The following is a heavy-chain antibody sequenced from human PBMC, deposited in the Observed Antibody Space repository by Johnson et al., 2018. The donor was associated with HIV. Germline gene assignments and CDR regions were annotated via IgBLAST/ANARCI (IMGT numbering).Heavy chain of an antibody. CDR2: ISSSGSTI. J-gene: IGHJ3*02. CDR1: GFTFSDYY. V-gene: IGHV3-11*04. Sequence: VQLVESGGGVVQPGRSLRLSCVASGFTFSDYYMSWIRQAPGKGLEWVSYISSSGSTIYYADSVKGRFTISRDNAKNSLYLQMNSLRAEDTAVYYCARIAAAAIDAFDIWGQGTMVTVSS. CDR3: ARIAAAAIDAFDI. D-gene: IGHD6-13*01.